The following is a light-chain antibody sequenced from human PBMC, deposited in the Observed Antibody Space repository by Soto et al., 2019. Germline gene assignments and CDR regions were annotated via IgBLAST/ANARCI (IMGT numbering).Light chain of an antibody. V-gene: IGLV2-14*03. Sequence: QSVLTQPASVSGSPGQSITISCTGTSSNVAAYNYVSWYQHHPGKAPKLMMSDDSNRASGISNRFSASESGNTASLTISGLQTEDDADYYCISYTPSSTYVFGTGTKLTVL. J-gene: IGLJ1*01. CDR3: ISYTPSSTYV. CDR1: SSNVAAYNY. CDR2: DDS.